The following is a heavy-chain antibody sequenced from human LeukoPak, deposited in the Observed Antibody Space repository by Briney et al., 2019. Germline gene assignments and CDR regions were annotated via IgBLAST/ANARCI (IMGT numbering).Heavy chain of an antibody. CDR3: ARSDCYYYGMDV. V-gene: IGHV4-59*08. CDR1: GGSISSYY. Sequence: SETLSLTCTVSGGSISSYYWSWIRQPPGKGLEWIGYIYYSGSTNYNPSLKSRVTISVDTSKNQFSLKLSSATAADTAVYYCARSDCYYYGMDVWGQGTTVTVSS. J-gene: IGHJ6*02. CDR2: IYYSGST.